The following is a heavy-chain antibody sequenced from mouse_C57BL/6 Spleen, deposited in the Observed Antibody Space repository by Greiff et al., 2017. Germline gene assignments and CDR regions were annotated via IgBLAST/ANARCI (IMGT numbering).Heavy chain of an antibody. Sequence: EVMLVESGGGLVKPGGSLKLSCAASGFTFSSYTMSWVRQTPEKRLEWVATISGGGGNTYYPDSVKGRFTISRDNAKNTLYLQMSSLRSEDTALYYCARHSDLTFFDYWGQGTTLTVSS. D-gene: IGHD2-13*01. V-gene: IGHV5-9*01. CDR1: GFTFSSYT. J-gene: IGHJ2*01. CDR2: ISGGGGNT. CDR3: ARHSDLTFFDY.